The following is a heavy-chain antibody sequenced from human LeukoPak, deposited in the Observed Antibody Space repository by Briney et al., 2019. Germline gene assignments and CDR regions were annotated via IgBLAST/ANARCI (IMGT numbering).Heavy chain of an antibody. CDR1: GFTFSSYA. D-gene: IGHD5-18*01. V-gene: IGHV3-23*01. J-gene: IGHJ5*02. Sequence: GGSLRLSCAASGFTFSSYAMSWVRQAPGKGLEWVSAISGSGGSTYYADSVKGRFTISRDNSTNTLYLQMNSLRAEDTAVYYCAKAPTAINWFDPWGQGTLVTVSS. CDR2: ISGSGGST. CDR3: AKAPTAINWFDP.